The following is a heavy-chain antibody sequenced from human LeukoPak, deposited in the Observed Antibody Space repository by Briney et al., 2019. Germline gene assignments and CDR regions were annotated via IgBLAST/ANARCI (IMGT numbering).Heavy chain of an antibody. D-gene: IGHD3-10*02. Sequence: GGSLRLSCAASGFNFGDYHMTWIRQAPGKGLEWISYIGSVGATTYYADSVEGRFTISRDNAKNSLHLQMNSLRAEDTAVYYCAELGITMIGGVWGKGTTVTISS. CDR1: GFNFGDYH. CDR2: IGSVGATT. J-gene: IGHJ6*04. V-gene: IGHV3-11*04. CDR3: AELGITMIGGV.